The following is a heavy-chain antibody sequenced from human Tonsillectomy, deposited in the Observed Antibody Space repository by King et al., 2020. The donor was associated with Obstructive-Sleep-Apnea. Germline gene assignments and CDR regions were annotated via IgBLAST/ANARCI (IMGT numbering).Heavy chain of an antibody. Sequence: VTLKESGPVLVKPTETLTLTCSVAGFSLSNARRGVSWIRQPPGKALDWLSHIFSNDEKSYSKSLKSRLTISKDTSKSQVVLTMTNMDPVDTATYYCARFGIVARTKYWYFDLWGRGTLVTVSS. J-gene: IGHJ2*01. CDR2: IFSNDEK. CDR3: ARFGIVARTKYWYFDL. CDR1: GFSLSNARRG. D-gene: IGHD2-8*01. V-gene: IGHV2-26*01.